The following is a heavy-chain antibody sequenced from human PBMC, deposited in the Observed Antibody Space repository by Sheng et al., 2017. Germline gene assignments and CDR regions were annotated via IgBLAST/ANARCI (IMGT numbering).Heavy chain of an antibody. CDR1: GFTFSSYG. CDR3: AKDQDTAMVIDAFDI. J-gene: IGHJ3*02. Sequence: QVQLVESGGGVVQPGRSLRLSCAASGFTFSSYGMHWVRQAPGKGLEWVAVISYDGSNKYYADSVKGRFTISRDNSKNTLYLQMNSLRAEDTAVYYCAKDQDTAMVIDAFDIWGQGTMVTVSS. D-gene: IGHD5-18*01. CDR2: ISYDGSNK. V-gene: IGHV3-30*18.